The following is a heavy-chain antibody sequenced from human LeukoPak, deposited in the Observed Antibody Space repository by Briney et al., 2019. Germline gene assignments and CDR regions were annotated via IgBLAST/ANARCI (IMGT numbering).Heavy chain of an antibody. J-gene: IGHJ4*02. D-gene: IGHD5-12*01. CDR3: ARDREFSGYGYRGGLFDD. Sequence: GGSLRLSCAVSGLTFSNSAMSWVRQAPGKGLEWVSAISVGSDVIYYADSVKGRFAISRDNSKHTVYLQMNSLRVEDTAVYYCARDREFSGYGYRGGLFDDWGQGTLVTVSS. V-gene: IGHV3-23*01. CDR2: ISVGSDVI. CDR1: GLTFSNSA.